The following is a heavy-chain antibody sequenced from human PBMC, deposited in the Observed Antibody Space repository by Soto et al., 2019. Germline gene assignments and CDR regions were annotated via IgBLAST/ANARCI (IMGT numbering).Heavy chain of an antibody. V-gene: IGHV3-9*01. CDR2: ISWNSGSI. J-gene: IGHJ4*02. CDR3: XXXXXXXXNFDY. Sequence: EVQLVESGGGLVQPGRSLRLSCAASGFTFDDXXXXXXXXXXXXXMEWVSRISWNSGSIGYADSVKGRFIISRDNXXXXXXXXXXXXXXXXXXXXXXXXXXXXXXNFDYWGQGTLVTVSS. CDR1: GFTFDDXX.